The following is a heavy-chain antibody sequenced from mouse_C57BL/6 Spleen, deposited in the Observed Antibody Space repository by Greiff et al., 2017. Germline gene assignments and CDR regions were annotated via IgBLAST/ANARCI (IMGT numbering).Heavy chain of an antibody. CDR1: GYTFTSYW. CDR2: IDPSDSET. CDR3: ARGGYDMGALYAMDY. D-gene: IGHD2-2*01. V-gene: IGHV1-52*01. J-gene: IGHJ4*01. Sequence: VQLQQPGAELVRPGSSVKLSCKASGYTFTSYWMHWVKQRPIQGLEWIGNIDPSDSETHYNQKFKDKATLTVDKSSSTAYMQLSSLTSEDSAVYYCARGGYDMGALYAMDYWGQGTSVTVSS.